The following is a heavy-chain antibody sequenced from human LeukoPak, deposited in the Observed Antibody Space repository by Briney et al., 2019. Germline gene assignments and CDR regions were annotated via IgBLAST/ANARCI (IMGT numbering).Heavy chain of an antibody. CDR1: GGSISSYY. V-gene: IGHV4-59*01. D-gene: IGHD1-26*01. Sequence: SETLSLTCTVSGGSISSYYWNWIRQPPGKGLEWIGYIYYSGSTNYNPSLKSRVTISVGTSKSQFSLTLTSVTAADTALYYCARAGRWEGRPHAFDIWGQGTMVTVSS. CDR2: IYYSGST. J-gene: IGHJ3*02. CDR3: ARAGRWEGRPHAFDI.